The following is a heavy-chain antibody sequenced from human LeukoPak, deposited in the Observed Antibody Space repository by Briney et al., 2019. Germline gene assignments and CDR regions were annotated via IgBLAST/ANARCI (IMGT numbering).Heavy chain of an antibody. CDR3: TRGYCSGGSCYSVENWFDP. CDR2: INPNSGGT. V-gene: IGHV1-2*02. Sequence: ASVKVSCKAAGYTFTGYYMFWVRQAPGQGLEWMGRINPNSGGTNYAQKFQGRVTMTRDTSISTAYMELSRLRSDDTAVYYCTRGYCSGGSCYSVENWFDPWGQGTLVTVSS. CDR1: GYTFTGYY. J-gene: IGHJ5*02. D-gene: IGHD2-15*01.